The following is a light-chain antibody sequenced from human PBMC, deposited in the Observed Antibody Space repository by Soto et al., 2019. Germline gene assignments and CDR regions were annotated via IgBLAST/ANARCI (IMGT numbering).Light chain of an antibody. J-gene: IGKJ1*01. CDR1: QTIDSW. Sequence: DIQMTQSPSTLSASVGDRVTITSRASQTIDSWLAWYQQRPGKPPNLLIYKASTLASGVPSRFSGSGSGTEFTLTINSLQPDDFATYYCQQYHIYSGTFGQGTKVDIK. CDR2: KAS. CDR3: QQYHIYSGT. V-gene: IGKV1-5*03.